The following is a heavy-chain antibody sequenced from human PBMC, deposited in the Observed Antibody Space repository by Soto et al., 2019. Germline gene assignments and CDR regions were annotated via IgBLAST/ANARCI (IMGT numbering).Heavy chain of an antibody. V-gene: IGHV4-59*01. CDR1: GDSIKNYF. Sequence: SETLSLTCTVSGDSIKNYFWSWVRQPPGKRLEWIGHFYHSGTTNYSPALKSRVTISIDQSKNQFSLRLNSVTAADTAVYFCARDPAYCTHCGCPIFDFWGPGIPV. D-gene: IGHD2-8*01. CDR2: FYHSGTT. J-gene: IGHJ4*02. CDR3: ARDPAYCTHCGCPIFDF.